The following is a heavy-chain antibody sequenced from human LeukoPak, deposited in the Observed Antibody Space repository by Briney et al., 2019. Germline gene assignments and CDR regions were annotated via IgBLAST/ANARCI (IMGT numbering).Heavy chain of an antibody. CDR1: GFTFSSYS. Sequence: GGSLRLSCAASGFTFSSYSMNWVRQAPGKGLEWVANIKQDGSEKYYVDSVKGRLTISRDNAKNSLYLRMNSLRAEDTAVYYCANLVGSDYWGQGTLVTVSS. J-gene: IGHJ4*02. CDR3: ANLVGSDY. D-gene: IGHD1-26*01. CDR2: IKQDGSEK. V-gene: IGHV3-7*01.